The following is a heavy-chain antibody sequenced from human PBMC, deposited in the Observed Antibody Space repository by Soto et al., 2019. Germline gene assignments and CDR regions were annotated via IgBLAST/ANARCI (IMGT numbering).Heavy chain of an antibody. CDR1: GGTFSSYA. CDR3: ARENVEYYYDSSGYLRFDP. D-gene: IGHD3-22*01. CDR2: IIPIFGTA. V-gene: IGHV1-69*13. Sequence: SVKVSCKASGGTFSSYAISWVRQAPGQGLEWMGGIIPIFGTANYAQKFQGRVTITADESTSTAYMELSSLRSEDTAVYYCARENVEYYYDSSGYLRFDPWGQGTLLTVSS. J-gene: IGHJ5*02.